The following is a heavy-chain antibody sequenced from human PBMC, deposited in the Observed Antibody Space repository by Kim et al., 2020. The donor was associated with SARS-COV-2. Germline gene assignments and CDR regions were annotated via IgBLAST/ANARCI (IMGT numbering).Heavy chain of an antibody. J-gene: IGHJ4*02. CDR2: IKQDGSET. CDR3: ARARGSFDS. Sequence: VGSLRLSCAASGFTFRNYWMSWVRQAPGKGLEWVANIKQDGSETYYLDSVKGRFTISRDNAKNSLYLQMNSLRAEDTAVYSCARARGSFDSWGQGTLVTVSS. CDR1: GFTFRNYW. V-gene: IGHV3-7*01.